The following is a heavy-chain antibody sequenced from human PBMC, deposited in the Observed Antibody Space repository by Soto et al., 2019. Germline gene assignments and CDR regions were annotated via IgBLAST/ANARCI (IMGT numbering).Heavy chain of an antibody. CDR1: GGTFSSYT. CDR3: ASEVDSGYDWLWFDP. D-gene: IGHD5-12*01. CDR2: IIPILGIA. Sequence: QVQLVQSGAEVKKPGSSVKVSCKASGGTFSSYTISWVRQAPGQGLEWMGRIIPILGIANYAQKFQGRVTITADKSTSTAYMELSSLRSEDTAVYYCASEVDSGYDWLWFDPWGQGTLVTVSS. J-gene: IGHJ5*02. V-gene: IGHV1-69*02.